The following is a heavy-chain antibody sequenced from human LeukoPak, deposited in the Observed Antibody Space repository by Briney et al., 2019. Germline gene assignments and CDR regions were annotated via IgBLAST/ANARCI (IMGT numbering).Heavy chain of an antibody. CDR2: IIPNVGIA. CDR3: GRDVEIARIRGAFDI. V-gene: IGHV1-69*17. J-gene: IGHJ3*02. D-gene: IGHD5-24*01. Sequence: SVKVSCKASGGTFSSYSISWVRQAPGQGLEWMGGIIPNVGIANYAQKFQGRVTITADKSTSTAYMEQRSLRSEDTAVFYCGRDVEIARIRGAFDIWGQGTMVTVSS. CDR1: GGTFSSYS.